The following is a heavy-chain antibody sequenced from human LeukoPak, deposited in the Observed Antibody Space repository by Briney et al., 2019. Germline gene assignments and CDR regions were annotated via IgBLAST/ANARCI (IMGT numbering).Heavy chain of an antibody. V-gene: IGHV1-69*04. CDR2: IIPILGIA. D-gene: IGHD3-9*01. CDR3: ARVASYDILTGYYKFSTNYYYGMDV. Sequence: SVKVSCKDSGGTFSSYAISWVRQAPGQGLEWMGRIIPILGIANYAQKFQGRVTITADKSTSTAYMELSSLRSEDTAVYYCARVASYDILTGYYKFSTNYYYGMDVWGQGTTVTVSS. J-gene: IGHJ6*02. CDR1: GGTFSSYA.